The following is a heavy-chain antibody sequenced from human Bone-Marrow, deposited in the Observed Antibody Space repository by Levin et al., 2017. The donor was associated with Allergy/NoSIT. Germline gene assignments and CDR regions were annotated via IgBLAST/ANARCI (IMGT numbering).Heavy chain of an antibody. CDR3: AREDGSTIDY. CDR1: GGSISSGGYY. J-gene: IGHJ4*02. V-gene: IGHV4-31*03. Sequence: LRLSCTVSGGSISSGGYYWSWIRQQPGTGPVWIGYIYYSGNTYYNPSLKSRVMISVDTSKNQFSLKVSSVTAADTAVYYCAREDGSTIDYWGQGILVTVSS. D-gene: IGHD1/OR15-1a*01. CDR2: IYYSGNT.